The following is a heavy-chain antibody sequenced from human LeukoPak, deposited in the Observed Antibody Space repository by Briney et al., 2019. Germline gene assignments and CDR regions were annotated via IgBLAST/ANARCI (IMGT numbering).Heavy chain of an antibody. J-gene: IGHJ4*02. V-gene: IGHV1-2*02. Sequence: ASVKVSCKASGYTFTGYHIHWVRQAPGQGLEWMGWINPNSGVTNYAQKFQGRVTMTRDTSISTAYMELSRLASDDTAVYYCASRDGPQGAFDYWGQGTLVTVSS. CDR2: INPNSGVT. CDR3: ASRDGPQGAFDY. D-gene: IGHD5-24*01. CDR1: GYTFTGYH.